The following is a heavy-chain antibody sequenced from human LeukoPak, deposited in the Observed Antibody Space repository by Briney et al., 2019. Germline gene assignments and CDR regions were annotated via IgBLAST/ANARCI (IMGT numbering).Heavy chain of an antibody. CDR2: IIPIFGTA. J-gene: IGHJ6*02. V-gene: IGHV1-69*13. D-gene: IGHD3-10*01. Sequence: SVKVSCKASGYTFTSYGISWVRQAPGQGLGWMGGIIPIFGTANYAQKFQGRVTITADESTSTAYMELSSLRSEDTAVYYCARGGGARVGVRGVFPMDVWGQGTTVTVSS. CDR3: ARGGGARVGVRGVFPMDV. CDR1: GYTFTSYG.